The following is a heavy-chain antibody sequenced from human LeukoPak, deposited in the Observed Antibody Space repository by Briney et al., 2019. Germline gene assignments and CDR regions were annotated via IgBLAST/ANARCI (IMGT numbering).Heavy chain of an antibody. V-gene: IGHV3-30*03. CDR3: AREGGYYYGSGSYLAAFDI. Sequence: GRSLRLSCAASGFTFNSYGMHWVRQAPGKGLEWVAVISFDGSNKFYADSVKGRFTISRDNAKNSLYLQMNSLRAEDTAVYYCAREGGYYYGSGSYLAAFDIWGQGTMVTVSS. D-gene: IGHD3-10*01. J-gene: IGHJ3*02. CDR1: GFTFNSYG. CDR2: ISFDGSNK.